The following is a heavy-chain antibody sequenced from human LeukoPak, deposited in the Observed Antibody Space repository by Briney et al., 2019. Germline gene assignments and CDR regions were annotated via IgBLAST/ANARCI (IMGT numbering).Heavy chain of an antibody. D-gene: IGHD1-26*01. J-gene: IGHJ4*02. V-gene: IGHV1-18*01. Sequence: ASVKVSFKASGYPFTSYGISWVRQAPGQGLEWMGWISAYNGHTNYAQMLQGRVTMTTDTSTTTAYMELRNLRSDDTAIYYCARPYKGAVGDYWGQGTLVTVSS. CDR1: GYPFTSYG. CDR3: ARPYKGAVGDY. CDR2: ISAYNGHT.